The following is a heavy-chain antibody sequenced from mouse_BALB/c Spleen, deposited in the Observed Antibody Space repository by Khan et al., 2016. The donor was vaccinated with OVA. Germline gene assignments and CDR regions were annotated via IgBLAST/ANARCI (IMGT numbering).Heavy chain of an antibody. J-gene: IGHJ3*01. V-gene: IGHV1-4*01. CDR2: ISPSSGYT. Sequence: VKLLESGTELARPGASVKMSCKASGYTFTTYTMHWVKQRPGQGLEWIGYISPSSGYTNYKQKFKDKATLTADKSSITAYMQLSSLTSEDSAVYYCAREGAYYRSDGWFAYWGQGTLVTVSA. D-gene: IGHD2-14*01. CDR1: GYTFTTYT. CDR3: AREGAYYRSDGWFAY.